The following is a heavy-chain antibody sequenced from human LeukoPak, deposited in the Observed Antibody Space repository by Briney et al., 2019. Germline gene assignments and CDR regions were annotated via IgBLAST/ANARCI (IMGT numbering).Heavy chain of an antibody. CDR1: GFTFSS. Sequence: GGSLRLSCAVSGFTFSSMCWVRQAPGKGLEWVSALTASGTDINTYYADSVKGRFTISRDSSKNTLYLQMNSLRTEDTAIYYCAKRAVTFDYWGQGTPVTVSS. CDR3: AKRAVTFDY. J-gene: IGHJ4*02. CDR2: LTASGTDINT. D-gene: IGHD4-17*01. V-gene: IGHV3-23*01.